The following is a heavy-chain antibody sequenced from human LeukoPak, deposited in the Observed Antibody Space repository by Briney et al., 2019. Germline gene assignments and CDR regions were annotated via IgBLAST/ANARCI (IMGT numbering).Heavy chain of an antibody. D-gene: IGHD3-9*01. V-gene: IGHV3-23*01. CDR1: GFTFSSYA. Sequence: GGSLRLSCAASGFTFSSYAMNWVRQAPGKGLEWVSTISGTDDSTYYADSVKGRFTISRDNSKNTLYLQMNSLRAEDTAVYYCAKDLKGLRYFDWLLHAFLYDYWGQGTLVTVSS. J-gene: IGHJ4*02. CDR2: ISGTDDST. CDR3: AKDLKGLRYFDWLLHAFLYDY.